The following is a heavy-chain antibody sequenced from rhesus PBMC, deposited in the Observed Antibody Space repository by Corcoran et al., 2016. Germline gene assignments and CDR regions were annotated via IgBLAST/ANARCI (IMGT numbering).Heavy chain of an antibody. CDR1: GGSISSNYYY. CDR2: IPYSRHP. Sequence: QVQLQASGPGLVKPSETLSLTCTVSGGSISSNYYYWTWIRQAPGKVLEWIGYIPYSRHPNYNPSLKSRVTMLRDTSKNQSPLKLNSVTAADAAVYYCAGTSSYDVWGREFWSPSPQ. V-gene: IGHV4-122*02. CDR3: AGTSSYDV. J-gene: IGHJ5-2*01. D-gene: IGHD4-4*01.